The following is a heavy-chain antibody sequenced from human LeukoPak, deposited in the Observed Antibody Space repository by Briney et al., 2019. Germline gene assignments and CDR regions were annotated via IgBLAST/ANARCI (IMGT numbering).Heavy chain of an antibody. CDR2: INTNTGNP. D-gene: IGHD6-19*01. V-gene: IGHV7-4-1*02. CDR1: GYTFTSYD. CDR3: ARGWGRAIAMTGTHY. Sequence: ASVKVSCKASGYTFTSYDINWVRQAPGQGLEWMGWINTNTGNPTYAQGFTGRFVFSLDTSVSTAYLQISSLKAEDTAVYYCARGWGRAIAMTGTHYWGQGTLVTVSS. J-gene: IGHJ4*02.